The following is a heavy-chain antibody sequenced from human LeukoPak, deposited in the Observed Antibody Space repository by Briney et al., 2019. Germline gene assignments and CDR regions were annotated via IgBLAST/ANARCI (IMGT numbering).Heavy chain of an antibody. J-gene: IGHJ5*02. Sequence: SETLSLTCTVSGGSISSSSYYWGWIRQPPGRGRGWIGSIYYGGSTYYNPSRKTRVTISVATSKNQFSLKLSSVTAADMAVYYCARYYDFWSGTLGTWSWSDPWGQGTLVTVSS. D-gene: IGHD3-3*01. CDR3: ARYYDFWSGTLGTWSWSDP. CDR2: IYYGGST. V-gene: IGHV4-39*01. CDR1: GGSISSSSYY.